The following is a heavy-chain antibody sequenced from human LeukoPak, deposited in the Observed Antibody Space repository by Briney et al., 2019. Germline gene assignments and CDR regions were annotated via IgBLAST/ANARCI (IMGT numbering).Heavy chain of an antibody. D-gene: IGHD3-10*01. CDR3: ARVSYYYGSGSYWGTFYYYYYYMDV. V-gene: IGHV4-34*01. J-gene: IGHJ6*03. Sequence: PSETLSLTCAVYGGSFSGYYWSWIRQPPGKGLEWIGEINHSGSTNYNPSLKSRVTISVDTSKNQFSLKLSSVTAADTAVYYCARVSYYYGSGSYWGTFYYYYYYMDVWGKGTTVTVSS. CDR1: GGSFSGYY. CDR2: INHSGST.